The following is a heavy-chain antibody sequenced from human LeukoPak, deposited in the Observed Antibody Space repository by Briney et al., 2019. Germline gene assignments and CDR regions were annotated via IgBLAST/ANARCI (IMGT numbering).Heavy chain of an antibody. CDR1: GGSINTYF. D-gene: IGHD1-1*01. CDR3: ARDRYGGIIDS. V-gene: IGHV4-4*07. CDR2: IYPSGST. Sequence: SSETLSLTCTVSGGSINTYFWTWIRQPAGKGLQWIGRIYPSGSTNYSPSFKSRLTMSVDTSNNQFSLKLSSVTAADTAVYYCARDRYGGIIDSWGQGTLVSVSS. J-gene: IGHJ4*02.